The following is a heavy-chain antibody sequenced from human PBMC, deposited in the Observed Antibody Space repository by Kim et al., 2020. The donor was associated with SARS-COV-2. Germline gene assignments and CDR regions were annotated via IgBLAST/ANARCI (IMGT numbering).Heavy chain of an antibody. Sequence: GGSLRLSCAASGFTFSNYTVNWVRQAPGKGLEWVASSSITTTYIYYADSVRGRFTISRDNAKNSLYLQMNSLRAEDTAIYYCAIPLGWVRFSGGMD. J-gene: IGHJ6*01. CDR1: GFTFSNYT. CDR3: AIPLGWVRFSGGMD. D-gene: IGHD7-27*01. V-gene: IGHV3-21*01. CDR2: SSITTTYI.